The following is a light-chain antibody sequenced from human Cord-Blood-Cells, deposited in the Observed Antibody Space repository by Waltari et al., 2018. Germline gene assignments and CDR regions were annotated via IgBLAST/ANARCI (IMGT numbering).Light chain of an antibody. V-gene: IGKV1-39*01. CDR1: QGISSY. J-gene: IGKJ1*01. CDR3: QQSYSTPWT. Sequence: DIQMPQSPSSLSASVGDRVTITCRASQGISSYLNWYQQKPGKAPKLLIYAASSLQSGVPSWISGSASGTDFTPISSSLQPEYFVTYYCQQSYSTPWTFGQGTKVEIK. CDR2: AAS.